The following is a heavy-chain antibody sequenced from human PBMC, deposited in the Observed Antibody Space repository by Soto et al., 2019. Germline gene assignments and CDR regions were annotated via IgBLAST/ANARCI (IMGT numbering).Heavy chain of an antibody. CDR3: ARNLMDYDILTGYNMAYYFDY. D-gene: IGHD3-9*01. CDR2: INAGNGNT. J-gene: IGHJ4*02. V-gene: IGHV1-3*01. CDR1: GETLTSYA. Sequence: APVKVPWKASGETLTSYALHWVRQAPGQRLEGMGWINAGNGNTKYSQKFQGRVTITRDTSASTAYMELSSLRSEDTAVYYCARNLMDYDILTGYNMAYYFDYWGQGTLVTVSS.